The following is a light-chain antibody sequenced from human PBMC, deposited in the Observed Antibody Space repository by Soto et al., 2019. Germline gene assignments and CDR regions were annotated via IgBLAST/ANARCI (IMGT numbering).Light chain of an antibody. V-gene: IGLV2-14*01. CDR2: DVS. J-gene: IGLJ1*01. CDR1: SSDVGGYNY. Sequence: ALAQPASVSGSPGQSITISCTGTSSDVGGYNYVSWYQQHPGKAPKLMIYDVSNRPSGVSNRFSGSKSGNTASLTISGLQAEDEADYYCSSYTSSSTPLYVFGTGTKVTVL. CDR3: SSYTSSSTPLYV.